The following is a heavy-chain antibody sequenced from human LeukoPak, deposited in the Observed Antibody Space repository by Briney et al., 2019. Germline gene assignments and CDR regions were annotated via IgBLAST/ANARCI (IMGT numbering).Heavy chain of an antibody. CDR1: GFTFSNYE. D-gene: IGHD3-10*02. CDR3: AELGITMIGGV. Sequence: GGSLRLSCAASGFTFSNYEMNWVRQAPGKGLGWVSYISSTGSTIYYADSVKGRFTISRDNAKNLVYLQMNSLRAEDTAVYYCAELGITMIGGVWGKGTTVTISS. J-gene: IGHJ6*04. CDR2: ISSTGSTI. V-gene: IGHV3-48*03.